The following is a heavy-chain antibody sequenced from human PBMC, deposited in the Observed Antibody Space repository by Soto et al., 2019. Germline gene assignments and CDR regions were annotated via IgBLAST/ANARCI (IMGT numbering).Heavy chain of an antibody. CDR1: GYTFTSYY. V-gene: IGHV1-46*01. Sequence: ASVKVSCKASGYTFTSYYMHWVRQAPGQGLEWMGIINPSGGSTSYAQKFQGRVTMTRDTSTSTVYMELSSLRSEDTAVYYCARGEDYYDTFYYGMDVWGQGTTVTVSS. J-gene: IGHJ6*02. D-gene: IGHD3-22*01. CDR3: ARGEDYYDTFYYGMDV. CDR2: INPSGGST.